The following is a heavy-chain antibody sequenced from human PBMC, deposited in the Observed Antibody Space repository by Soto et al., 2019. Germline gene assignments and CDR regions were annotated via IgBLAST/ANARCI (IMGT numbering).Heavy chain of an antibody. CDR3: AREDTAVQGVYYYGMDV. D-gene: IGHD3-10*01. V-gene: IGHV1-69*13. CDR2: IIPIFGTA. J-gene: IGHJ6*02. CDR1: GGTFSSYA. Sequence: ASVKVSCKASGGTFSSYAISWVRQAPGQGLEWMGGIIPIFGTANYAQKFQGRVTITADESTSTAYMELSSLRSEDTAVYYCAREDTAVQGVYYYGMDVWGQGTTVTVSS.